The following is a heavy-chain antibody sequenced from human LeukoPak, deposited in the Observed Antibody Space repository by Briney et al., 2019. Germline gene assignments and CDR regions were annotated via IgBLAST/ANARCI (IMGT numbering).Heavy chain of an antibody. CDR2: VSLSGLT. CDR3: SRKNGACSLLGY. Sequence: SETLSLTCGVSVGSITITNWWSWVRQPPGQGLEWIGEVSLSGLTNYNPSLSSRAITALDTSKNHLSLHLECMTPADTTVYYCSRKNGACSLLGYWGQGYLVTVLS. V-gene: IGHV4-4*02. D-gene: IGHD2-15*01. CDR1: VGSITITNW. J-gene: IGHJ4*02.